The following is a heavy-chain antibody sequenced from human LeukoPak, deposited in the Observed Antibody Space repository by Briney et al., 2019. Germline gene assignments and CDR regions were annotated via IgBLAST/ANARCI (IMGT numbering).Heavy chain of an antibody. D-gene: IGHD2-21*02. CDR2: IRYDGSNK. Sequence: GGSLRLSCAASGFTFISYWLTWVRQAPGKGLEWVAFIRYDGSNKYYADSVKGRFTISRDNSKNTLYLQMNSLRAEDTAVYYCAKDDVWVVTPTPVAHIDYWGQGILVTVSS. CDR3: AKDDVWVVTPTPVAHIDY. CDR1: GFTFISYW. V-gene: IGHV3-30*02. J-gene: IGHJ4*02.